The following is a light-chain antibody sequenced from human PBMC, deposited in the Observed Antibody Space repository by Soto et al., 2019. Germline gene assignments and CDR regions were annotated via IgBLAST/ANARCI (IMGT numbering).Light chain of an antibody. J-gene: IGLJ1*01. V-gene: IGLV2-11*01. Sequence: QSVLTQPRSVSGAPGQSVTISCTGNSSDVGGDNYVSWYQQHPGKAPKLMIYDVSKRPSGVPDRFSGSKSGNTASLTISGVQAEDEDDYYCCSYAGSYSFYVFGTGTKVTVL. CDR2: DVS. CDR1: SSDVGGDNY. CDR3: CSYAGSYSFYV.